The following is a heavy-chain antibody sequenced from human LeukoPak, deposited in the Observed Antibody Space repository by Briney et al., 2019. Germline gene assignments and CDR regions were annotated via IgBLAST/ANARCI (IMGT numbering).Heavy chain of an antibody. Sequence: SETLSLTCTVSGGSISSYYWSWIRQPAGKGLEWIGRIYTSGSTNYNPSLKSRVTMSVDTSKNQFSLKLSSVTAADTAAYYCARDLGTVFPNWFDPWGQGTLVTVSS. CDR1: GGSISSYY. V-gene: IGHV4-4*07. D-gene: IGHD7-27*01. CDR3: ARDLGTVFPNWFDP. J-gene: IGHJ5*02. CDR2: IYTSGST.